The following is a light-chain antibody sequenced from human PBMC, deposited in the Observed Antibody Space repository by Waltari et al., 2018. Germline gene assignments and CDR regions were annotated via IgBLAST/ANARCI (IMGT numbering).Light chain of an antibody. J-gene: IGKJ1*01. CDR2: DAS. CDR3: QQYDNWPGT. Sequence: ETVMTQSPATLSVSPGERAPLSCRASQNVNNNLAWYQQKPGQVPRLLIYDASTRATGIPARFSGSGSGTEFTLTISSLQSEDFAVYYCQQYDNWPGTFGHGTKVEIK. CDR1: QNVNNN. V-gene: IGKV3-15*01.